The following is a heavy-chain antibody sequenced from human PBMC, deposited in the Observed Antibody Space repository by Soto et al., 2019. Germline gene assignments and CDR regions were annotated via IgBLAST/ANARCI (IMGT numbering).Heavy chain of an antibody. CDR2: ISYDGSHE. Sequence: GGSLRLSCAASGFNFNYYPIHWVRQAPGKGLEWVALISYDGSHEYYADSVKGRFSLSRDNSKNTLYLQMNSLRAEDTAVYYCARDFLNCSGGSCYPIYFDYWGQGTQVTVSS. J-gene: IGHJ4*02. CDR1: GFNFNYYP. D-gene: IGHD2-15*01. CDR3: ARDFLNCSGGSCYPIYFDY. V-gene: IGHV3-30-3*01.